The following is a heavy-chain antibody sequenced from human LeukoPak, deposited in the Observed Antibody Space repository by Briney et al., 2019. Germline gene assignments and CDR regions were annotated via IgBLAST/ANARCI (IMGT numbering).Heavy chain of an antibody. V-gene: IGHV3-74*01. CDR2: INSDGSST. J-gene: IGHJ4*02. D-gene: IGHD3-3*01. Sequence: PGGSLRLSCAASGFTFSSYWMHWVRQAPGKGLVWVSRINSDGSSTSYADSVKGRFAISRDNAKNTLYLQMNSLRAEDTAVYYCARALTVLRFLAEWGQGTLVTVSS. CDR3: ARALTVLRFLAE. CDR1: GFTFSSYW.